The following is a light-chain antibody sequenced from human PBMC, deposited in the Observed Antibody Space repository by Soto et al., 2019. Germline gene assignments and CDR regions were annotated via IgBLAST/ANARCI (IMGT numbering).Light chain of an antibody. CDR1: HDISDY. V-gene: IGKV1-33*01. CDR2: DAS. J-gene: IGKJ4*01. Sequence: DVQMTQSPSSLSASVGDRVTITCQASHDISDYLNWYQYKPGEAPKLLIYDASKVEAGVPSRFSGRGSGTDFTFSISSLQPEDIATYYCHQYDTVPLTFGGGTKVEI. CDR3: HQYDTVPLT.